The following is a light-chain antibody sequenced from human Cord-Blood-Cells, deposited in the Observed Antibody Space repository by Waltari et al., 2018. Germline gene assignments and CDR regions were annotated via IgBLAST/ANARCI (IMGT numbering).Light chain of an antibody. CDR2: EVS. CDR1: SSDVGGYNY. CDR3: SSYAGSNNWV. J-gene: IGLJ3*02. Sequence: QSALTQPPSASGSPGQSVTISCTGTSSDVGGYNYVSWYQQHPGKAPKLMIFEVSKRPPGVPDRFSGSKACNTGSLTVSGVQAEDEADYYCSSYAGSNNWVFGGGTKLTVL. V-gene: IGLV2-8*01.